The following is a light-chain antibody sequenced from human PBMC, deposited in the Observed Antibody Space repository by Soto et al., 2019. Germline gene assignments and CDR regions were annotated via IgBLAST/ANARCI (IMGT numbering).Light chain of an antibody. CDR3: QQYNSWPPIT. V-gene: IGKV3-15*01. Sequence: EIVMTQSPATLSVSPGEGVTRSCRASESVRSKVAWYQQKPGQAPRLLIYGSSTRATGIPDRFRGSGSGTEYTLTISSLQSEDFAVYYCQQYNSWPPITFGQGTRLEIK. J-gene: IGKJ5*01. CDR1: ESVRSK. CDR2: GSS.